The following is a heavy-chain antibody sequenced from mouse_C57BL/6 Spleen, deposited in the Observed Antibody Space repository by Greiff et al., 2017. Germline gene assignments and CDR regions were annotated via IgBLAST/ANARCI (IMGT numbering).Heavy chain of an antibody. J-gene: IGHJ1*03. D-gene: IGHD1-1*01. CDR2: ISYDGSN. CDR3: AREGYYGSSYWYFDV. CDR1: GYSITSGYY. V-gene: IGHV3-6*01. Sequence: VQLKQSGPGLVKPSQSLSLTCSVTGYSITSGYYWNWIRQFPGNKLEWMGYISYDGSNNYNPSLKNRISITRDTSKNQFFLKLNSVTTEDTATYDCAREGYYGSSYWYFDVWGTGTTVTVSS.